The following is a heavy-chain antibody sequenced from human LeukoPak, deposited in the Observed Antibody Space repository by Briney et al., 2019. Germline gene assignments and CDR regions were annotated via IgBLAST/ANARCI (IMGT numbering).Heavy chain of an antibody. D-gene: IGHD5-18*01. V-gene: IGHV3-64*02. CDR2: ISTNGGST. CDR1: GFTFSSYG. J-gene: IGHJ4*02. Sequence: GGSLRLSCAASGFTFSSYGMHWVRQAPGKGLEYVSGISTNGGSTYYADSVKGRFTISRDNSKNTLFLQMGSLRAEDMAVYYCARGGGRNTTMVWAFDYWGQGPLVTVSS. CDR3: ARGGGRNTTMVWAFDY.